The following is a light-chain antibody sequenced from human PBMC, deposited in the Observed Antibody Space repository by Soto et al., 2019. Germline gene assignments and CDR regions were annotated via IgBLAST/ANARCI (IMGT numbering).Light chain of an antibody. CDR2: AAS. V-gene: IGKV1-39*01. CDR1: QSISSY. Sequence: DIQMTQSPSSLSASVGDRVTITCRASQSISSYLNWYQQKPGKAPKLLIYAASSLQSGVPSRFSGSASGTDFTLTISSLQPEDFATYYCQQSYSTPRSTFGQGTKVEIK. CDR3: QQSYSTPRST. J-gene: IGKJ1*01.